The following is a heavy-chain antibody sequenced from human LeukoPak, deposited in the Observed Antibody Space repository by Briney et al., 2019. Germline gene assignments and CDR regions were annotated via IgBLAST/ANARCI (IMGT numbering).Heavy chain of an antibody. Sequence: PSETLSLTCTVSGGAISRSDNSWGWIRQPPGKGLEWIGSIFYSGNPYYGPSLKSRLTISVDTSKNQFSLRLNSVTAADTAVYYCARHRIAAVVPFDPWGQGIPVTVSS. CDR2: IFYSGNP. V-gene: IGHV4-39*01. D-gene: IGHD6-13*01. CDR3: ARHRIAAVVPFDP. J-gene: IGHJ5*02. CDR1: GGAISRSDNS.